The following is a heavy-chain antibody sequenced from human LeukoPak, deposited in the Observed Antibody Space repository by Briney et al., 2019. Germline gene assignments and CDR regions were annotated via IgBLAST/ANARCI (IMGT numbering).Heavy chain of an antibody. CDR2: ISAYNGNT. V-gene: IGHV1-18*01. CDR3: ARIPSYSSSWSDPYYYYGMDV. CDR1: GYTFTSYG. D-gene: IGHD6-13*01. J-gene: IGHJ6*02. Sequence: ASVKVSCKASGYTFTSYGISWVRQAPGQGLEWMGWISAYNGNTNYAQKLQGRVTMTTDTSTSTAYMELRSLRSEDTAVYYCARIPSYSSSWSDPYYYYGMDVWGQGTTVTVSS.